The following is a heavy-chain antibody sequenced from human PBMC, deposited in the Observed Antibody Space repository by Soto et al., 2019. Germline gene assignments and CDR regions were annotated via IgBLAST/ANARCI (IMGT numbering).Heavy chain of an antibody. Sequence: QVQLVESGGGVVQPGRSLRRSCAASGFTFSSYAMHWVRQAPGKGLEWVAIISYDGSNKYYADSVKGRFTISRDNSKNTLYLQMNSLRAEDTAVFYCARTGLLHGMDVWGQGTTVTVSS. CDR2: ISYDGSNK. J-gene: IGHJ6*02. V-gene: IGHV3-30-3*01. CDR1: GFTFSSYA. CDR3: ARTGLLHGMDV. D-gene: IGHD2-15*01.